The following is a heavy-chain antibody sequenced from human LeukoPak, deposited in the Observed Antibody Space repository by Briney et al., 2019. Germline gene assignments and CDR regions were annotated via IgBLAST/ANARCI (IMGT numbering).Heavy chain of an antibody. CDR1: GGSFSGYY. CDR3: AGWNYDFWSGYYPGNWFDP. CDR2: INHSGST. J-gene: IGHJ5*02. V-gene: IGHV4-34*01. D-gene: IGHD3-3*01. Sequence: PSETLSLTCAVYGGSFSGYYWSWIRQPPGKGLEWIGEINHSGSTNYNPSLKSRVTISVDTSKNQFSLKLSSVTAADTAVYYCAGWNYDFWSGYYPGNWFDPWGQGTLVTASS.